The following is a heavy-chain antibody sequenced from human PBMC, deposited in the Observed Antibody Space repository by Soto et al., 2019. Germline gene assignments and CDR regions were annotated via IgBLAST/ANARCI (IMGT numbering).Heavy chain of an antibody. CDR2: IYYSGIT. CDR1: GGSVSSGSYY. J-gene: IGHJ5*02. Sequence: QVQLQESGPGLVKPSETLSLTCTVSGGSVSSGSYYWTWIRQPPGKGLEWIGHIYYSGITNYTPAPKSRVPFALDTSRTQFSLKLSSVTAADPAVYYCAREYHPWGQGTLVTVSS. D-gene: IGHD2-2*02. V-gene: IGHV4-61*01. CDR3: AREYHP.